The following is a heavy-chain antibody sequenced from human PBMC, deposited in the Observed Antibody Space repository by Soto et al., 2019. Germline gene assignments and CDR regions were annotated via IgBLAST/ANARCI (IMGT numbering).Heavy chain of an antibody. CDR1: GFTFSSYG. J-gene: IGHJ3*02. D-gene: IGHD2-21*01. CDR2: IWYDGSNK. CDR3: AREKEGIADAFDI. V-gene: IGHV3-33*01. Sequence: PGGSLRLSCAASGFTFSSYGMHWVRQAPGKGLEWVAVIWYDGSNKYYADSVKGRFTISRDNSKNTLYLQMNSLRAEDTAVYYCAREKEGIADAFDIWGQGTMVTVSS.